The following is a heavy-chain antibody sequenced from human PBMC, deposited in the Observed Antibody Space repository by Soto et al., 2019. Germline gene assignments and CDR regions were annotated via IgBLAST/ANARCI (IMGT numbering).Heavy chain of an antibody. CDR1: GGFVRTYY. V-gene: IGHV4-4*07. Sequence: QERLQESGPGLVKPSETLSLTCSVSGGFVRTYYWSWLRHPAGMGLEWIGRIYGGGSTKFNPSLKSRVTMSVDTSKNVFSLKLTSVTAADTATYFCARLRGHYYDSVAYDPQWLDLCGQGTLVTVSS. CDR3: ARLRGHYYDSVAYDPQWLDL. D-gene: IGHD3-22*01. J-gene: IGHJ5*02. CDR2: IYGGGST.